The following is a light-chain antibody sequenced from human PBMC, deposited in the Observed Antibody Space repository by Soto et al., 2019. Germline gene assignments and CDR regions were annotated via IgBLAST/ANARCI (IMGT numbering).Light chain of an antibody. CDR2: DAS. Sequence: EIVLTQSPATLSLSPGEIATLSCRASQSVSTFLAWYQHKPGQAPRLLIDDASNKATGIPDRFRGSGSGTDFTRTSSSLQPEDFALYYCQQGTGWPPGTFGQGTKVEIK. CDR3: QQGTGWPPGT. J-gene: IGKJ1*01. V-gene: IGKV3-11*01. CDR1: QSVSTF.